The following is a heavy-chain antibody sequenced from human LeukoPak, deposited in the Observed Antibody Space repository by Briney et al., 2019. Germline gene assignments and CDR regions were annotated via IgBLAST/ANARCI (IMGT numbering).Heavy chain of an antibody. V-gene: IGHV4-39*01. CDR3: ARAFYDSSGYYYEHFDY. CDR1: GGSISSSSYY. CDR2: IYYSGST. Sequence: SETLSLTCTVSGGSISSSSYYWGWIRQPPGKGLEWIGSIYYSGSTYYNPSLKSRVTISVDTSKNQFSLKLSSVTAADTAVYYCARAFYDSSGYYYEHFDYWGQGTLVTVSS. J-gene: IGHJ4*02. D-gene: IGHD3-22*01.